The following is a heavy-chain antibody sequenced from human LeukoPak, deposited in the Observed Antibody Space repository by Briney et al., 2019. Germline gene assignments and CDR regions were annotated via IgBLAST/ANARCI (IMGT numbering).Heavy chain of an antibody. V-gene: IGHV1-69*13. CDR1: GGTFSNFA. CDR3: ASLVAAGTRNDY. CDR2: IIPMLGTA. D-gene: IGHD6-13*01. J-gene: IGHJ4*02. Sequence: SVKVSCKTSGGTFSNFAIVWVRQAPGQGLEWMGGIIPMLGTAHYAQRFQGRLTITADESTTTAYMELASLRSEDTAVYYCASLVAAGTRNDYWGQGTLVTVSS.